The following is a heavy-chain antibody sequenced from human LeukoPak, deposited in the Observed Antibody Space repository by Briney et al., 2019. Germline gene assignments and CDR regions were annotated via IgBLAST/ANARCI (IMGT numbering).Heavy chain of an antibody. V-gene: IGHV4-39*07. J-gene: IGHJ4*02. Sequence: SETLSLTCTVSGGSISSSNYYWGWIRQPPGKGLEWIGSIYHSGTTYHNPSLKSRLTLSVDTSKNQFSLKLGSVTAADTAVYYCARGIDYWGQGALVTVSS. CDR3: ARGIDY. CDR1: GGSISSSNYY. CDR2: IYHSGTT.